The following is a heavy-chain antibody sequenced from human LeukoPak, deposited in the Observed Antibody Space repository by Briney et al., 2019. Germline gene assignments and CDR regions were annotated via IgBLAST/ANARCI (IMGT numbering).Heavy chain of an antibody. J-gene: IGHJ4*02. D-gene: IGHD3-22*01. V-gene: IGHV4-59*01. CDR1: GGSISSYY. CDR2: IYYSGST. Sequence: SETLSLTCTVSGGSISSYYWNWIQQPPGKGLEWIGYIYYSGSTNYNPSLKSRVTISVDTSKNQFSLKLSSVTAADTAVYYCARGKYYYDSSGYYRPLFDYWGQGTLVTVSS. CDR3: ARGKYYYDSSGYYRPLFDY.